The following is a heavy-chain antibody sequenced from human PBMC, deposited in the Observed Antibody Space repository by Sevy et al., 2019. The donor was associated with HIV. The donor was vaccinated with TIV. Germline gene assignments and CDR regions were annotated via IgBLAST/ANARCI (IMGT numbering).Heavy chain of an antibody. Sequence: GGSLRLSCNASGITFSTSVMNWVRQSPDRWLEWVSSISGDTYYTHYGDSMRGRFIVSRDNAKNSLVLEMNSLTVEDTAVYYCTRAALLGYCSTTSCYYAFDIWGPGTVVTVSS. CDR2: ISGDTYYT. J-gene: IGHJ3*02. D-gene: IGHD2-2*01. V-gene: IGHV3-21*01. CDR1: GITFSTSV. CDR3: TRAALLGYCSTTSCYYAFDI.